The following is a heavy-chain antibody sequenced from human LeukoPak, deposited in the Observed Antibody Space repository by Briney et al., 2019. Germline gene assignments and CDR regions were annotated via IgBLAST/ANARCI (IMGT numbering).Heavy chain of an antibody. CDR3: ARTTEGGYSYGYFYYYYMDV. CDR2: IYYSGST. CDR1: GGSISSYY. V-gene: IGHV4-59*01. Sequence: SETLSLTCTVSGGSISSYYWSWIRQPPGKGLELIGYIYYSGSTNYKSSLKSRVTISVDTSKNQFSLKLSSVTAADTAVYYCARTTEGGYSYGYFYYYYMDVWGKGTTVTISS. D-gene: IGHD5-18*01. J-gene: IGHJ6*03.